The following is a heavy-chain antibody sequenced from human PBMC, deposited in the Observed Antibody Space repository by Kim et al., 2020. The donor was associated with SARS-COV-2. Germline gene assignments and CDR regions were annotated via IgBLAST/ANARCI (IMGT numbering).Heavy chain of an antibody. CDR2: ISSSSSYI. J-gene: IGHJ6*01. V-gene: IGHV3-21*01. CDR1: GFTFSSYS. Sequence: GGSLRLSCAASGFTFSSYSMNWVRQAPGKGLEWVSSISSSSSYIYYADSVKGRFTISRDNAENSLYPQMNSLRAEDTAVYYCARDQEDPTTVTTFYYYYYGMDVWGQGTTVTVSS. D-gene: IGHD4-17*01. CDR3: ARDQEDPTTVTTFYYYYYGMDV.